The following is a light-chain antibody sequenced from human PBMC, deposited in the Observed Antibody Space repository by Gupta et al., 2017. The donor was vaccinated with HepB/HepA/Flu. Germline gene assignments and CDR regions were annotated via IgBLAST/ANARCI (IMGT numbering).Light chain of an antibody. V-gene: IGKV2-28*01. CDR1: QSLLHSIGFNY. CDR3: RQALQTPGT. Sequence: DIVMTQSPLSLPVTPGEPASISCRSSQSLLHSIGFNYLDWYLQKPGQSPQLLIFLGSNRASGVPDRFSGSGSGTDFTLKISRVEAEDVGVYYCRQALQTPGTFGQGTKLEIK. CDR2: LGS. J-gene: IGKJ1*01.